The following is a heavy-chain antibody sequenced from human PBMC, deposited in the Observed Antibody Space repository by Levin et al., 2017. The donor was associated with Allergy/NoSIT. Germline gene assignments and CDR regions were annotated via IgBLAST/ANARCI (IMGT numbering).Heavy chain of an antibody. CDR3: AKSGIQLWLHNYYYYMDV. D-gene: IGHD5-18*01. CDR2: ISYDGSNK. CDR1: GFTFSSYG. Sequence: SCAASGFTFSSYGMHWVRQAPGKGLEWVAVISYDGSNKYYADSVKGRFTISRDNSKNTLYLQMNSLRAEDTAVYYCAKSGIQLWLHNYYYYMDVWGKGTTVTVSS. J-gene: IGHJ6*03. V-gene: IGHV3-30*18.